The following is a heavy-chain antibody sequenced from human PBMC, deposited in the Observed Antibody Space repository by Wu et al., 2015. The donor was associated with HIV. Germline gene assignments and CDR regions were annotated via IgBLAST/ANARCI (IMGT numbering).Heavy chain of an antibody. D-gene: IGHD6-25*01. CDR1: GYTFSNYG. CDR2: ISAYNGNT. V-gene: IGHV1-18*01. J-gene: IGHJ6*03. CDR3: ARVERRSSIGPSYYYYYMDV. Sequence: QVQLVQSGAEVKKDGASVKVACKASGYTFSNYGISWVRQAPGQGLEWMGWISAYNGNTDYAQKLQGRVTMTTDTSTSTAYMELRSLRSDDTAVYYCARVERRSSIGPSYYYYYMDVWGERDHGH.